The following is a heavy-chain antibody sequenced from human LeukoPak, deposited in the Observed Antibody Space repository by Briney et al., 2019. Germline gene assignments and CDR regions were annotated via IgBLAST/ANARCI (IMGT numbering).Heavy chain of an antibody. V-gene: IGHV3-13*01. CDR1: GFTFSSYD. Sequence: GGSLRLSCAASGFTFSSYDMHWVRQATGKGLEWVSAIGTAGDTYYPGSVKGRFTISRENAKNSLYLQMNSLRAGDTAVYYCAREGKRGSDGYYGMDVWGQGTTVTVSS. CDR2: IGTAGDT. D-gene: IGHD3-10*01. CDR3: AREGKRGSDGYYGMDV. J-gene: IGHJ6*02.